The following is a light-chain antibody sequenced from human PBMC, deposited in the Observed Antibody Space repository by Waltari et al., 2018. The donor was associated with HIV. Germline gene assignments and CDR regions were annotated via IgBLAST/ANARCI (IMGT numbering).Light chain of an antibody. CDR3: QQRSNWPPA. V-gene: IGKV3-11*01. CDR2: DAS. Sequence: EIVLTQSPATLSVSPGDRATLSCRASQSVSSYFAWYQQKPGQAPRLLIYDASKRATGIPARFSGSGSGTDFTLTINSLEPEDFAVYYCQQRSNWPPAFGGGTKVEIK. CDR1: QSVSSY. J-gene: IGKJ4*01.